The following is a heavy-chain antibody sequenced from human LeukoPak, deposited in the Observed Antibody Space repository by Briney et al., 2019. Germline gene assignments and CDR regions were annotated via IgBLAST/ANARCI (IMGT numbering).Heavy chain of an antibody. J-gene: IGHJ4*02. CDR2: IYYTGST. CDR1: GGSISSSY. CDR3: ARLSRGAGAAKTFDY. V-gene: IGHV4-59*08. Sequence: SETLSLTCTVSGGSISSSYWSWIRQPPGKGLEWIGYIYYTGSTSYNPSLTGRVTISVDTSKNQFSLRLASVTAADTALYYCARLSRGAGAAKTFDYWGQGILVTVSS. D-gene: IGHD6-13*01.